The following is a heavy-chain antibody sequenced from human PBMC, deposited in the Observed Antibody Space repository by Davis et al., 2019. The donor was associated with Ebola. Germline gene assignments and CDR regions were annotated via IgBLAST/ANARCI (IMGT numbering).Heavy chain of an antibody. Sequence: MPSETLSLTCTVSGDSISSYYWSWIRQPPGKGLEWIGYISQSGGTYYNPSLKSRVTISVDTSKNQFSLKLSPVTAADTAVYYCARQTGLAAAGRGVDYWGQGTLVTVSS. CDR3: ARQTGLAAAGRGVDY. CDR2: ISQSGGT. D-gene: IGHD6-13*01. CDR1: GDSISSYY. J-gene: IGHJ4*02. V-gene: IGHV4-59*08.